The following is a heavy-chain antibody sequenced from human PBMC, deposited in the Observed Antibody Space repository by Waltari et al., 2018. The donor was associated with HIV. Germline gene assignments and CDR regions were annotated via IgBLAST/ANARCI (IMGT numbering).Heavy chain of an antibody. CDR1: GYKFETYA. J-gene: IGHJ4*02. D-gene: IGHD2-21*01. CDR2: TNTVRGRA. Sequence: QVRLIQSQSEVKKPGASLRISCQASGYKFETYAMNWLRQGPGQGLEWLGWTNTVRGRATGLQSFFERVDISLNNSLLVTVLEIQDLRLEYAATYYCARGRFSRWFRAWGGFDTWGQG. CDR3: ARGRFSRWFRAWGGFDT. V-gene: IGHV7-4-1*01.